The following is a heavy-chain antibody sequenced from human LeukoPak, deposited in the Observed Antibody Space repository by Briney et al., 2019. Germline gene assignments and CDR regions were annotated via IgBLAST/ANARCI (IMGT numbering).Heavy chain of an antibody. CDR2: ITSSSSTI. J-gene: IGHJ3*02. Sequence: GGSLRLSCAASGFTFSDYSMNWVRQAPGKGLEWVSYITSSSSTIYYADSVKGRFTISRDNAKNSLYLQMNSLRAEDTAVYYCARQRAGHAFDIWGQGTMVTVSS. CDR3: ARQRAGHAFDI. CDR1: GFTFSDYS. V-gene: IGHV3-48*04.